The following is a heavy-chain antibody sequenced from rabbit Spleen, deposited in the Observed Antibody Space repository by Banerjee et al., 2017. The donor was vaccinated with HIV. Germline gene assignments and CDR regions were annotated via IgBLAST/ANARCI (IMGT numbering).Heavy chain of an antibody. J-gene: IGHJ2*02. CDR1: GFDFSSHW. D-gene: IGHD4-1*01. CDR2: IYAGSSAST. V-gene: IGHV1S45*01. Sequence: QEQLVESRGGLVQPEGSLTLTCTASGFDFSSHWMCWVRQPPGKGLEWIACIYAGSSASTWYASWAKGRFTISKASSTTVTLQMTSLTGADTATYFCARCAIDSNFAFNLWSPGTLVTVS. CDR3: ARCAIDSNFAFNL.